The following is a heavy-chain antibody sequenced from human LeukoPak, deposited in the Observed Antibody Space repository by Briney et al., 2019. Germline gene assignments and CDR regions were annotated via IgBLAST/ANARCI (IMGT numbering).Heavy chain of an antibody. D-gene: IGHD3-22*01. CDR1: GYTFTGYY. CDR2: INPNSGGT. Sequence: ASVKVSCKASGYTFTGYYMHWVRQAPGQGPEWMGWINPNSGGTNYAQKFQGRVTMTRDTSISTAYMELSRLRSDDTAVYYCARDPGYYDSNGYLEVSYGMDVWGQGTTVTVSS. J-gene: IGHJ6*02. CDR3: ARDPGYYDSNGYLEVSYGMDV. V-gene: IGHV1-2*02.